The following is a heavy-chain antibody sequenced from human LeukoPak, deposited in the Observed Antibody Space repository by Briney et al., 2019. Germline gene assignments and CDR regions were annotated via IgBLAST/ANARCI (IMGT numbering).Heavy chain of an antibody. Sequence: ASVKVSCKASGYTITGYYMHWVRQAPGQGLERMGWINPNSGGTNYAQKFQGRVTMTRDTSISTAYMELSRLRSDDTAVYYCARDERRWELGWFDPWGQGTLVTVSS. V-gene: IGHV1-2*02. CDR1: GYTITGYY. J-gene: IGHJ5*02. CDR2: INPNSGGT. D-gene: IGHD1-26*01. CDR3: ARDERRWELGWFDP.